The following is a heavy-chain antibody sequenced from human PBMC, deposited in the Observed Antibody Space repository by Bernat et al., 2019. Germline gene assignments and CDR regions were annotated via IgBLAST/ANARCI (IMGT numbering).Heavy chain of an antibody. CDR2: IKSKTDGGTT. CDR3: TTRRLAGRGAFDI. J-gene: IGHJ3*02. Sequence: EVQLVESGGGLVKPGGSLRLSCAASGFTFSNAWMSWVRQAPGKGLEWVGRIKSKTDGGTTDYAAPVKGRFTISRDDSKNTLYLQMNSLKTEDTAVYYCTTRRLAGRGAFDIWGQGTMVTVSS. D-gene: IGHD3-9*01. V-gene: IGHV3-15*01. CDR1: GFTFSNAW.